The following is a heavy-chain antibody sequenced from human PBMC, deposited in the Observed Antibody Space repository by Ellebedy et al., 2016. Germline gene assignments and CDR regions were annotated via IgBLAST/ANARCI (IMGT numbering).Heavy chain of an antibody. CDR3: ARHFSSGYFGDAFDI. D-gene: IGHD3-3*02. J-gene: IGHJ3*02. Sequence: SETLSLTCTVSGGSISSYYWSWIRQPPGKGLEWIGYVYYSGSTNYNPSLKSRVTISVDTSKDQFSLKVSSVTAADTAVYYCARHFSSGYFGDAFDIWGQGTMVTVSS. CDR1: GGSISSYY. CDR2: VYYSGST. V-gene: IGHV4-59*01.